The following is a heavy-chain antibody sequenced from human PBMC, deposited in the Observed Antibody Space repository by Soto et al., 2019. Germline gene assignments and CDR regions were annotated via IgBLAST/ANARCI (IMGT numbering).Heavy chain of an antibody. V-gene: IGHV4-59*01. CDR3: SRVGLGYYYDSSGYYYFDY. Sequence: PSETLSLTCTVSGGSISSYYWSWIRQPPGKGLEWIGYIYYSGSTNYNPSLKSRVTISVDTSKNQFSLKLSSVTAADTAVYYCSRVGLGYYYDSSGYYYFDYWGQGTLVTVSS. D-gene: IGHD3-22*01. CDR2: IYYSGST. CDR1: GGSISSYY. J-gene: IGHJ4*02.